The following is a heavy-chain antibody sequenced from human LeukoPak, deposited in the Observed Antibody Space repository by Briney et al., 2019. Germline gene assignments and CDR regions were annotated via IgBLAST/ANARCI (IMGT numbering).Heavy chain of an antibody. CDR1: GVSFSGYY. J-gene: IGHJ4*02. CDR3: ARVHYYFDY. V-gene: IGHV4-34*01. Sequence: PSETLSLTCAAYGVSFSGYYWSWIRQPPGKGLEWIGEINHSGSTNYNPSLKSRVTISVDTSKNQFYLKLSSVTAADTAVYYCARVHYYFDYWGQGTLVTVSS. CDR2: INHSGST.